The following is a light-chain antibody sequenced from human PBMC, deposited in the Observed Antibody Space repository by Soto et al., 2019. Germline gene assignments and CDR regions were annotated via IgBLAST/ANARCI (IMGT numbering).Light chain of an antibody. CDR3: QQYDNLPYT. CDR2: DAS. Sequence: DIQMTQSPSSLSASVGDRVTITCQASQDISNYLNWYQQKPGKTPKLLIYDASNLETGVPTRFSGSGSVTDCTLTISSLQPEDITTYYCQQYDNLPYTLGQGTKLEIK. V-gene: IGKV1-33*01. J-gene: IGKJ2*01. CDR1: QDISNY.